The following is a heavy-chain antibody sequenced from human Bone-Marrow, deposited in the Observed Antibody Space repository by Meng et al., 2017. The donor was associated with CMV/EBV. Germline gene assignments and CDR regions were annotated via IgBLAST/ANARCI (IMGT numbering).Heavy chain of an antibody. CDR3: ARDRGSIYYSVYGMDV. CDR1: EYTFSGYY. CDR2: INPNSGST. V-gene: IGHV1-2*02. D-gene: IGHD4-11*01. Sequence: ASVKVFCKAAEYTFSGYYMHWVRQDPGQGLEWMGWINPNSGSTNYAQKFQDRVTMTRDTSIGTAYMELNRLRSDDTAVYYFARDRGSIYYSVYGMDVWGQGTTVTVSS. J-gene: IGHJ6*02.